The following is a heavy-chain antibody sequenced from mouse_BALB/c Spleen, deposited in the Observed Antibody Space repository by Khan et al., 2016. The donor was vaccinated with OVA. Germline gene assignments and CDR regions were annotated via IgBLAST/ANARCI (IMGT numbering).Heavy chain of an antibody. V-gene: IGHV2-2*02. J-gene: IGHJ3*01. CDR1: GFSLTTYG. Sequence: QVQLKESGPGLVQPSQSLSITCTVSGFSLTTYGVHWVRQSPGKGLEWLGVIWSGGSTDYNAAFIPRLSISKDNSKSQVFFKMNSLQANDTAIYYCARNYYYDEGLAYWGQGTLVTVSA. D-gene: IGHD2-4*01. CDR3: ARNYYYDEGLAY. CDR2: IWSGGST.